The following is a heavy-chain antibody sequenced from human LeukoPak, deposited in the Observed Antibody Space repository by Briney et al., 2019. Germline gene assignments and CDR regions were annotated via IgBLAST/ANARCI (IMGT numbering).Heavy chain of an antibody. CDR1: GGSISSSSYY. CDR3: ARGDSVAYVWGSYRLDY. J-gene: IGHJ4*02. V-gene: IGHV4-39*07. CDR2: IYYSGST. Sequence: SETLSLTCTVSGGSISSSSYYWGWIRQPPGKGLEWIGSIYYSGSTYYNPSLKSRVTISVDTSKNQFSLKLSSVTAADTAVYYCARGDSVAYVWGSYRLDYWGQGTLVTVSS. D-gene: IGHD3-16*02.